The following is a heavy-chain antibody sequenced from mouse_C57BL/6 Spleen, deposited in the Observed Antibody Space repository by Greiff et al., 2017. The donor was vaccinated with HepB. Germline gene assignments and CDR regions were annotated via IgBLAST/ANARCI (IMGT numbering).Heavy chain of an antibody. CDR1: GYTFTSYW. CDR2: INPSSGYT. V-gene: IGHV1-7*01. Sequence: QVQLQQSGAELAKPGASVKLSCKASGYTFTSYWMHWVKQRPGQGLEWIGYINPSSGYTKYNQKFKDKATLTADKSSSTAYMQLSSLTYEDSAVYYCARYIDYDYDGVYYYAMDYWGQGTSVTVSS. J-gene: IGHJ4*01. D-gene: IGHD2-4*01. CDR3: ARYIDYDYDGVYYYAMDY.